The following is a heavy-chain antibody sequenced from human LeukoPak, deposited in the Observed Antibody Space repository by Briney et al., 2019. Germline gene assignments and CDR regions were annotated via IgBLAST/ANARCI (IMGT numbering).Heavy chain of an antibody. CDR2: ISHSGSTT. J-gene: IGHJ5*02. CDR1: GGSFSNYY. V-gene: IGHV4-34*01. D-gene: IGHD1-1*01. CDR3: ASTRQVTTWFDP. Sequence: SETLSLTCAVYGGSFSNYYWSWIRQPPGKGLEWIGEISHSGSTTNYNPSLKSRVTISVDTSRNQFSLKLTSVTAADTAVYYCASTRQVTTWFDPWGQGILVTVSS.